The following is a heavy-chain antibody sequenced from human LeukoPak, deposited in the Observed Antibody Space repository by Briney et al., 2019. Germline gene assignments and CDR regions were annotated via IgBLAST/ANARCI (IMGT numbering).Heavy chain of an antibody. J-gene: IGHJ4*02. CDR3: ATSFGNSHYFDY. CDR2: FDPEDGET. D-gene: IGHD4-23*01. CDR1: GYTLTELS. V-gene: IGHV1-24*01. Sequence: ASVKVSCKVSGYTLTELSMHWVRQAPGKGLEWMGGFDPEDGETIYAQKFQGRVTMTEDTSTDTAYMELSSLRSEDTAVYYCATSFGNSHYFDYWGQGTLVTVSS.